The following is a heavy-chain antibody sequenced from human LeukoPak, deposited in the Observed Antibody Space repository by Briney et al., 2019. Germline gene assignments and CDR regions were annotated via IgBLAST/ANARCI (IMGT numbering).Heavy chain of an antibody. Sequence: GGSLRLSCAASGFTLSSHWMTWVRQAPGKGLEWVANINQDGSAKYYVDSVRGRFTISRDNAKNSTHLQMNSLRAEDTAVFYCARWEIRGTAHQLDYWGQGTLVTVSS. CDR3: ARWEIRGTAHQLDY. V-gene: IGHV3-7*01. CDR1: GFTLSSHW. CDR2: INQDGSAK. J-gene: IGHJ4*02. D-gene: IGHD1-7*01.